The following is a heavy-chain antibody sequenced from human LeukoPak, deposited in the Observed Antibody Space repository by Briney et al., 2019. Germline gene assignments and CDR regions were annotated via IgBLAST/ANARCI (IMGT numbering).Heavy chain of an antibody. CDR3: IDY. J-gene: IGHJ4*02. V-gene: IGHV3-11*04. Sequence: GGSPRLSCAASGFTSGDYYMSWSRQAPGKGLEWISYISGSSSTIYYADSVKGRFTISRDNGKNSLYLQMNSLTVEDTGVYYGIDYWGRGTLVTVSS. CDR2: ISGSSSTI. CDR1: GFTSGDYY.